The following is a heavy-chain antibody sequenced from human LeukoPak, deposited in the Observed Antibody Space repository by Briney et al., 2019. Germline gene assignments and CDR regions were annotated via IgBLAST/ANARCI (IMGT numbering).Heavy chain of an antibody. Sequence: GGSLRLSCAASGFTFSSYAMHWVRQAPGKGLEWVAVISYDGSNKYYADSVKGRFTISRDNSKNTLYLQMNSLRAEDTAMYYCAKGRHSGYGEGPYLDYWGQGTLVTVSS. J-gene: IGHJ4*02. CDR3: AKGRHSGYGEGPYLDY. V-gene: IGHV3-30-3*01. CDR1: GFTFSSYA. D-gene: IGHD5-12*01. CDR2: ISYDGSNK.